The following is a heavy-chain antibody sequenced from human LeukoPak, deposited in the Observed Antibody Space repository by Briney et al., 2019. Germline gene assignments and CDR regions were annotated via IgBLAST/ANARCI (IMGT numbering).Heavy chain of an antibody. D-gene: IGHD5-18*01. J-gene: IGHJ5*01. CDR3: ARGAEGHNYGELDS. CDR1: GFTFSSYA. CDR2: ISGSGGST. V-gene: IGHV3-23*01. Sequence: GGSLRLSCAASGFTFSSYAMGWVRQAPGKGLEWVSAISGSGGSTYYADSVKGRFTISRDNTKSTLYLQMNSLRADDTAVYYCARGAEGHNYGELDSWGQGTLVTVSS.